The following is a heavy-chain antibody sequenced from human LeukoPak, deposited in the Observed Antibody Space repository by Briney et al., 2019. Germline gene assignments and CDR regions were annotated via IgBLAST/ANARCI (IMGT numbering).Heavy chain of an antibody. CDR2: IWYDGSNK. CDR3: ARVYSSSWYSVY. CDR1: GFTFSSYG. J-gene: IGHJ4*02. D-gene: IGHD6-13*01. V-gene: IGHV3-33*01. Sequence: GGSLRLSCAASGFTFSSYGMHWVRQAPGKGLEWVAVIWYDGSNKYYADSVKGRFTISRDNSKNTLYLQMNSLRAEDTAVYYCARVYSSSWYSVYWGQGTLVTVSS.